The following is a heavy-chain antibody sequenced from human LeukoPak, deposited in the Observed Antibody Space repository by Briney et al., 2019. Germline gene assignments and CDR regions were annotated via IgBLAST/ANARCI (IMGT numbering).Heavy chain of an antibody. CDR2: IYHSGST. V-gene: IGHV4-30-2*01. D-gene: IGHD4-11*01. J-gene: IGHJ4*02. Sequence: SETLSLTCAVSGGSISSGGYSWTWIRQPPGKGLEWIGYIYHSGSTYYNPSLKSRVTISVDKSKNQFSLKLNSVTAADTAVYYCARERASNSVFDNWGQGTLVTVSS. CDR3: ARERASNSVFDN. CDR1: GGSISSGGYS.